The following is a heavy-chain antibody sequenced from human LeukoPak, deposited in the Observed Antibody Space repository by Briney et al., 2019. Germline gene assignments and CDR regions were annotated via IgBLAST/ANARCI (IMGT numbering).Heavy chain of an antibody. J-gene: IGHJ6*02. CDR1: GGSISSYY. CDR2: IYYSGST. V-gene: IGHV4-59*01. Sequence: SETLSLTCTVSGGSISSYYWSWIRQPPGKGLEWIGYIYYSGSTNYNPSLKSRVTISVDTSKNQFSLKLSSVTPADTAVYYCARDLGYSYGPLNYYYYGMDVWGQGTTVTVSS. D-gene: IGHD5-18*01. CDR3: ARDLGYSYGPLNYYYYGMDV.